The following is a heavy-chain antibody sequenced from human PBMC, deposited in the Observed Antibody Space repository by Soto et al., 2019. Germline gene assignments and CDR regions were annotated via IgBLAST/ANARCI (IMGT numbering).Heavy chain of an antibody. Sequence: SVKVSCKASGGTFSSYAISWVRQAPGQGLEWMGGIIPIFGTANYAQKFQGRVTITADKSTSTAYMELSSLRSEDTAVYYCATSAYSSSFRGTKDAFDIWRQGTMVTVS. CDR3: ATSAYSSSFRGTKDAFDI. CDR2: IIPIFGTA. D-gene: IGHD6-6*01. CDR1: GGTFSSYA. V-gene: IGHV1-69*06. J-gene: IGHJ3*02.